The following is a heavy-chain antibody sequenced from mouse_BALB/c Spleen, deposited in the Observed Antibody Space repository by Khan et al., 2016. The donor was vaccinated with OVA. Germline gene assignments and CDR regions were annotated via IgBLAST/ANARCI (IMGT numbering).Heavy chain of an antibody. J-gene: IGHJ1*01. D-gene: IGHD2-2*01. CDR1: GYTFTNYW. CDR2: IYPGGGYT. Sequence: QVQLQQSGAELVRPGTSVKMSCKAAGYTFTNYWIGWIKQRPGHGLEWIGEIYPGGGYTKYNEKFKGKATLTADTSSSTVYMQLSNLTSEDSAIYYWAKGGYDGGDVWGAGTTVTVSS. CDR3: AKGGYDGGDV. V-gene: IGHV1-63*02.